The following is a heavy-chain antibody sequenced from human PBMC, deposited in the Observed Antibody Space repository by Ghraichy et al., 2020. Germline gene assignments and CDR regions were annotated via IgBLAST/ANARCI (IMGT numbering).Heavy chain of an antibody. D-gene: IGHD2-15*01. CDR3: ARVEARPGSDIVVVVAGYFDY. Sequence: GGSLRLSCAASGFTFSSYWMSWVRQAPGKGLEWVANIKQDGSEKYYVDSVKGRFTISRDNAKNSLYLQMNSLRAEDTAVYYCARVEARPGSDIVVVVAGYFDYWGQGTLVTVSS. CDR2: IKQDGSEK. V-gene: IGHV3-7*01. CDR1: GFTFSSYW. J-gene: IGHJ4*02.